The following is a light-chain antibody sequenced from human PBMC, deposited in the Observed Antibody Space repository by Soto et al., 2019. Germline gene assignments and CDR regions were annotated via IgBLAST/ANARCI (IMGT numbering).Light chain of an antibody. Sequence: DIQMTQSPSSLSASVGDRVTITCQASQDISNYLNWYQQKPGKAPKLLIYDASNLETGVPSRFSGSGSGTDFTFPISSLQPEDIATYYCQQYDSLLRRTFGQGTKLEI. CDR2: DAS. J-gene: IGKJ2*01. CDR3: QQYDSLLRRT. V-gene: IGKV1-33*01. CDR1: QDISNY.